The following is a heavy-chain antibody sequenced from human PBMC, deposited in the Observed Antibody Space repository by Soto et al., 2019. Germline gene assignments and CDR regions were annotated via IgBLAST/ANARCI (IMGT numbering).Heavy chain of an antibody. CDR3: ARGGRVHSSSRFRVWWFDP. D-gene: IGHD3-16*01. Sequence: QVPLVQSGAEVKKPGSSVKVSCKASGGTFSSYAISWVRQAPGQGLEWMGGIIPIFGTANYAQKFQGRVTITADESTSTAYMELSSLRSEDTAVYYCARGGRVHSSSRFRVWWFDPWGQGTLVTVSS. CDR1: GGTFSSYA. V-gene: IGHV1-69*01. CDR2: IIPIFGTA. J-gene: IGHJ5*02.